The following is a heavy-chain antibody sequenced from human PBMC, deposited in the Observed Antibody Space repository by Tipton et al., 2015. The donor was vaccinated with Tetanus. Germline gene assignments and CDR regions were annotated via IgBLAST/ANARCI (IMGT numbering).Heavy chain of an antibody. D-gene: IGHD3-3*01. CDR1: GGSLRSDDYQ. Sequence: TLSLTCSVSGGSLRSDDYQWNWIRQPPGKGLEWLAYISPSGRTNSNYSLKSRITVSQDTSKNQFSLRLTSVTAADTAVYYCARANYEFPKKGPFDSWGQGALVIVSS. CDR2: ISPSGRT. J-gene: IGHJ4*02. V-gene: IGHV4-61*08. CDR3: ARANYEFPKKGPFDS.